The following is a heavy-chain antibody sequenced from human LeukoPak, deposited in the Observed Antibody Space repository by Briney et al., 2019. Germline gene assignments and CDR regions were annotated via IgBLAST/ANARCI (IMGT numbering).Heavy chain of an antibody. CDR1: GFSMSVYW. J-gene: IGHJ4*02. CDR3: ARDWGAYYHFFDY. D-gene: IGHD3-22*01. Sequence: GGSLRLSCEASGFSMSVYWMSWVRQAPGKGLEWVGNIKQDGRERNYVDSVKGRFTISRDNAKKSLYLQMNSLRAEDTAVYYCARDWGAYYHFFDYWGQGTLVTVSS. CDR2: IKQDGRER. V-gene: IGHV3-7*01.